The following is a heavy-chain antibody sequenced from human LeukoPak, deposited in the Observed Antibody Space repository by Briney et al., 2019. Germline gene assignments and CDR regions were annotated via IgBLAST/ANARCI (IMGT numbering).Heavy chain of an antibody. D-gene: IGHD1-7*01. V-gene: IGHV3-7*01. CDR3: ARDAWNYYYFDY. CDR2: INQDGSER. J-gene: IGHJ4*02. Sequence: GGSLRLSCAASGFTFSSHWMTWVRQAPGKGLEWVANINQDGSERYYVDSVKGRFTISRDNAKNSLYLQMNSLRAEDTAVYYCARDAWNYYYFDYWGQGTLVTVSS. CDR1: GFTFSSHW.